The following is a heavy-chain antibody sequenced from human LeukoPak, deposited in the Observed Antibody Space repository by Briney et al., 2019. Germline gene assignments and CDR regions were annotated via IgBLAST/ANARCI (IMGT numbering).Heavy chain of an antibody. V-gene: IGHV4-34*01. J-gene: IGHJ5*02. CDR2: INHSGST. D-gene: IGHD5-18*01. Sequence: PSETLSLTCAVYGGSFSGYYWSWIRQPPGKGLEWIGEINHSGSTNYNPSLKSRVTISVDTSKNQFSLKLSSVTAADTAVYYCARGLGYSYDNNWFDPWGQGTLVTVSS. CDR1: GGSFSGYY. CDR3: ARGLGYSYDNNWFDP.